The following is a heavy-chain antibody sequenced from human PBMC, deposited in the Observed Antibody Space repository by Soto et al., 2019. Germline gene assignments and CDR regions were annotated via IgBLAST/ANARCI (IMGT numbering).Heavy chain of an antibody. CDR1: GGSFSGYY. V-gene: IGHV4-34*01. CDR2: INHSGST. J-gene: IGHJ4*02. Sequence: SETLSLTCAVYGGSFSGYYWSWIRQSPGKGLEWIGEINHSGSTNYNPSLKSRVTISVDTSKNQFSLKLSSVTAADTAVYYCASLPLGAGDSEVFDYWGQGTLVTVSS. D-gene: IGHD3-16*01. CDR3: ASLPLGAGDSEVFDY.